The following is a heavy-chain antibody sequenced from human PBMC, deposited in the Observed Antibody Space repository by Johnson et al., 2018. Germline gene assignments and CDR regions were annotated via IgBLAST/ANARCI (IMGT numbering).Heavy chain of an antibody. CDR3: ARDRGNPDSFDS. J-gene: IGHJ3*02. CDR2: INGDGTTT. D-gene: IGHD1-14*01. Sequence: VQLQESGGGLVQPGGSLRLSCAASGFTFSNYWMHWVRRAPGKGLVWVSRINGDGTTTIYADSVKGRFTISRDNSKNTLYLQMNRLRAEDTAVYFCARDRGNPDSFDSWGQGTMVTVSS. V-gene: IGHV3-74*01. CDR1: GFTFSNYW.